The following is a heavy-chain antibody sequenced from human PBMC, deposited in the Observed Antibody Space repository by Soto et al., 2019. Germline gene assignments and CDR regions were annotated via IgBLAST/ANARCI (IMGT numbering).Heavy chain of an antibody. CDR2: IYYSGST. Sequence: SETLSLTCTVSGGSISSYYWSWIRQPPGKGLEWIGYIYYSGSTNYNPSLKSRVTISVDTSKNQFSLELSSVTAADTAVYYCAAYSSGWYGGYNWFDPWGQGTLVTVSS. V-gene: IGHV4-59*01. D-gene: IGHD6-19*01. CDR1: GGSISSYY. CDR3: AAYSSGWYGGYNWFDP. J-gene: IGHJ5*02.